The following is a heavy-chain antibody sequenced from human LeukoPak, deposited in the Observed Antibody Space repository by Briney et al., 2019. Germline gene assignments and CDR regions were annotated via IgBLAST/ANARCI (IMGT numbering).Heavy chain of an antibody. D-gene: IGHD5-24*01. V-gene: IGHV3-7*01. CDR3: ARDPNGYKYFDY. CDR2: IKEDGSEK. Sequence: GGSLRLSCAVSGFTFSRYWMNWVRQAPGKGLEWVANIKEDGSEKYYVDSVKGRFTLSRDNTKNSPYLQMNSLRAEDTAVYYCARDPNGYKYFDYWGQGTLVTVSS. J-gene: IGHJ4*02. CDR1: GFTFSRYW.